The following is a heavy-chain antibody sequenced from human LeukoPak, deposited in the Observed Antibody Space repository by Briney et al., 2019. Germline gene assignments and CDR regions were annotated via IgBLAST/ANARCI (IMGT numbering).Heavy chain of an antibody. V-gene: IGHV4-34*01. D-gene: IGHD2-15*01. Sequence: SETLSLTCAVYGGSFSGYYWSWIRQPPGKGLEWLAEINHSGSTNYNPSLKSRVTISVDTSKNQFSLKLSSVTAADTAVYYCERGAPYCSGGSCYSGTTVVTQNYYYYYMDVWGKGTTVTVSS. CDR3: ERGAPYCSGGSCYSGTTVVTQNYYYYYMDV. J-gene: IGHJ6*03. CDR1: GGSFSGYY. CDR2: INHSGST.